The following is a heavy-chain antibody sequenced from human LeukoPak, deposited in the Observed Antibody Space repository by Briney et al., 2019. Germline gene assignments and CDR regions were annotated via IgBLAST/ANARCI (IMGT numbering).Heavy chain of an antibody. V-gene: IGHV4-61*02. J-gene: IGHJ4*02. Sequence: TSETLSLTCTVSGGSITFGSYYWTWIRQPAGKGLEWIGRIYTSGRTFYNPSLKSRVTMSMDTSMNQFYLRLDSVTAADTAVYYCARARVIPASFDDWGQGALVTVSS. CDR3: ARARVIPASFDD. D-gene: IGHD3-16*02. CDR1: GGSITFGSYY. CDR2: IYTSGRT.